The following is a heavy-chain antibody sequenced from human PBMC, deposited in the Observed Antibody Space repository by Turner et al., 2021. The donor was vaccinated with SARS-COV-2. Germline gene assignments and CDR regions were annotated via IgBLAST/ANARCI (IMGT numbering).Heavy chain of an antibody. V-gene: IGHV4-39*01. D-gene: IGHD1-26*01. Sequence: LHLQEPFPGLVNPSQPLSLTCTVSGRSISISSSYWGWIRPPPGKGLEWIGIIYYSGSTYYNPSLNSRVTISVDTSKNQVSLKLSSVTAADTAVYYCARGTADSGSYQDWYFDLWGRGTLVTVSS. CDR2: IYYSGST. J-gene: IGHJ2*01. CDR3: ARGTADSGSYQDWYFDL. CDR1: GRSISISSSY.